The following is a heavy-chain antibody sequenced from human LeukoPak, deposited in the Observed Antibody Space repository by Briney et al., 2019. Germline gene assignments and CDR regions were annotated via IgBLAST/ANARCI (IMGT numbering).Heavy chain of an antibody. D-gene: IGHD4-17*01. CDR1: GFTFSSYA. CDR3: ARPPTVTTWIFDY. V-gene: IGHV3-23*01. Sequence: GGSLRLACAASGFTFSSYAMNGVRQAPGKGLEWVSSISSSGDRTNYADSVKGRFTISRDNSNNRLYLQMNSLRAEDTAVYYCARPPTVTTWIFDYWGQGTLVTVSS. J-gene: IGHJ4*02. CDR2: ISSSGDRT.